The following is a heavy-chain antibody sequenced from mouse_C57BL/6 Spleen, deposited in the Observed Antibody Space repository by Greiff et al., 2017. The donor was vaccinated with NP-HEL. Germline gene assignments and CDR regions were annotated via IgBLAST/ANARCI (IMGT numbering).Heavy chain of an antibody. CDR1: GYTFTDHT. CDR2: IYPRDGST. V-gene: IGHV1-78*01. Sequence: QVQLQQSDAELVKPGASVKISCKVSGYTFTDHTIHWMKQRPEQGLEWIGYIYPRDGSTKYNEKFKGKATLTADKSSSTPFMQIISLTSEYSEVYFCAHSKVVLYYAMDYWGQGTSVTVSS. CDR3: AHSKVVLYYAMDY. D-gene: IGHD1-3*01. J-gene: IGHJ4*01.